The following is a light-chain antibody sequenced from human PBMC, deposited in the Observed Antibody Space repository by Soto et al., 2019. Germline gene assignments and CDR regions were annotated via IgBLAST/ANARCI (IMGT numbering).Light chain of an antibody. CDR1: QSISNY. J-gene: IGKJ4*01. Sequence: DIQMTQSPSSLSASVGDRVTITCRASQSISNYLNWYQQKPGKAPKLLIYATSNLQSGVPSRFSGSGSGTEFTLTFTTLQPEDFATYYCQRTYSTPLTFGGGTQVEI. V-gene: IGKV1-39*01. CDR3: QRTYSTPLT. CDR2: ATS.